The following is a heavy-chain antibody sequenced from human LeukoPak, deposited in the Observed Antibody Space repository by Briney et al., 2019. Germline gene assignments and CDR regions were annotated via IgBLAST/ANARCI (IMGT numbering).Heavy chain of an antibody. J-gene: IGHJ4*02. Sequence: SETLSLTCSVSGGSISSYYWSWIRQPPGKGLEWIGYIYYSGSTDYNPSLKSRVTISADTSKNQFSLKLSSVTAADTAMYYCARRGYSSGSYYFDYWGQGALVTVAS. CDR1: GGSISSYY. V-gene: IGHV4-59*08. CDR2: IYYSGST. D-gene: IGHD6-19*01. CDR3: ARRGYSSGSYYFDY.